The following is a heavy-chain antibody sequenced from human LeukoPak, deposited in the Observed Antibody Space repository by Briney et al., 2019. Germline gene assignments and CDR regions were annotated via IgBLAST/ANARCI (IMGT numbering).Heavy chain of an antibody. Sequence: GGSLRLSCAASGLTVSSNCMSWVRQAPGKGLEWVAATSSSDAGTYHADSVRGRFTIFRDNSKNTLYLQMNSLRAEDAAVYFCAKAPVTSCRGAYCYPFDSWGQGTLVTVSS. CDR3: AKAPVTSCRGAYCYPFDS. D-gene: IGHD2-21*01. J-gene: IGHJ4*02. CDR2: TSSSDAGT. CDR1: GLTVSSNC. V-gene: IGHV3-23*01.